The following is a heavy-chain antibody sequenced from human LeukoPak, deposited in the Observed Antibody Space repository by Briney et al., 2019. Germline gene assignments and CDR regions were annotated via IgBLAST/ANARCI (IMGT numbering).Heavy chain of an antibody. CDR2: VYTSGST. CDR3: ARDAYYYGSGSYFFDY. CDR1: SGSLSSSY. J-gene: IGHJ4*02. Sequence: SETLSLTCTLSSGSLSSSYWSWIRQPAGKGLEWIGRVYTSGSTNYNPSLKSRVAMSVDTSKNQFSLKLSSVTAADTAVHYCARDAYYYGSGSYFFDYWGQGTLVTVSS. D-gene: IGHD3-10*01. V-gene: IGHV4-4*07.